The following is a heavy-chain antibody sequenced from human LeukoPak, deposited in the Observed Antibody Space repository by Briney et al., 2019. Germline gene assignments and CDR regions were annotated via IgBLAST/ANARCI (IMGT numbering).Heavy chain of an antibody. D-gene: IGHD1-26*01. CDR2: INSNSRTI. V-gene: IGHV3-48*02. CDR3: ARDPTISGSYSDY. CDR1: GFTFSSYS. Sequence: GGSLRLSCAVSGFTFSSYSLNWVRQAPGKGLEWVSYINSNSRTIYYADSVKGRFTVSRDNAKNSLYLQMNSLRDEDTVVYYCARDPTISGSYSDYWGQGTLVTVSS. J-gene: IGHJ4*02.